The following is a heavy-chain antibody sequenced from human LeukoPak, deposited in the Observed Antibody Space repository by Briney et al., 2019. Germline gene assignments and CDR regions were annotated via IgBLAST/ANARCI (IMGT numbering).Heavy chain of an antibody. CDR1: GCSCSDYS. Sequence: GGPLRLSFTASGCSCSDYSRRELREAPGKGLGWVSAISGSGGSTYYADSVKGRFTISRDNSKNTLYLQMNSLRAEDTAVYYCAKDLGGEFDYWGQGTLVTVSS. J-gene: IGHJ4*02. D-gene: IGHD3-16*01. CDR2: ISGSGGST. CDR3: AKDLGGEFDY. V-gene: IGHV3-23*01.